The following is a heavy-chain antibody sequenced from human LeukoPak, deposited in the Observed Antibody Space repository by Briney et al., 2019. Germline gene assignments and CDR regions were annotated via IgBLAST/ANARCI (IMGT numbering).Heavy chain of an antibody. V-gene: IGHV4-59*12. CDR1: GGSLNYYY. CDR2: IYYSDST. D-gene: IGHD5-12*01. Sequence: SETLSLTCTVSGGSLNYYYWSWIRQPPGKGLEWIGGIYYSDSTNCNPSLQSRATISVDTSNNQLSLRMTSVTAADTAVYYCAREGQVAPGNWFDPWGQGTLVTVSS. J-gene: IGHJ5*02. CDR3: AREGQVAPGNWFDP.